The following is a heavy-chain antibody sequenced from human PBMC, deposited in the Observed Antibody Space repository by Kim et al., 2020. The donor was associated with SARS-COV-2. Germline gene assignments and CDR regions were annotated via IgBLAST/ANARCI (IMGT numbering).Heavy chain of an antibody. V-gene: IGHV4-34*01. CDR2: INHSGST. J-gene: IGHJ6*02. CDR1: GGSFSGYY. Sequence: SETLSLTCAVYGGSFSGYYWSWIRQPPGKGLEWIGEINHSGSTNYNPSLKSRVTISVDTSKNQFSLKLSSVTAADTAVYYCARVPKYSSIAVFYYYGMDVWGQGTTVTVSS. CDR3: ARVPKYSSIAVFYYYGMDV. D-gene: IGHD6-13*01.